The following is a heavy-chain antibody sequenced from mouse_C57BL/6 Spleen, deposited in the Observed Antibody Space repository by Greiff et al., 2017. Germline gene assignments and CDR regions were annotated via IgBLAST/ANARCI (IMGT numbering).Heavy chain of an antibody. CDR1: GYAFSSYW. J-gene: IGHJ4*01. CDR3: ARSPIYYDYDDAMDY. D-gene: IGHD2-4*01. Sequence: QVQLQQSGAELVKPGASVKISCKASGYAFSSYWMNWVKQRPGKGLEWIEQIYPGDGDTNYNGKFKGKATLTADKSSSTAYMQLSSLTSEDSAVYFCARSPIYYDYDDAMDYWGQGTSVTVSS. CDR2: IYPGDGDT. V-gene: IGHV1-80*01.